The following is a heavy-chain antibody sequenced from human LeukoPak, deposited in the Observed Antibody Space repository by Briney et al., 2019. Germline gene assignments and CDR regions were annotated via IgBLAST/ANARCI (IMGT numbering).Heavy chain of an antibody. CDR1: GGSISSSDYY. V-gene: IGHV4-39*02. J-gene: IGHJ4*02. CDR3: ARDVAGAAVADDFDC. D-gene: IGHD6-19*01. CDR2: IYYIGTA. Sequence: SETLSLTCTVSGGSISSSDYYWGWIRQPPGKGLQWIGSIYYIGTAFYNPSLRSRVTISVDTSKNQFSLKLSSVTAADTALYYCARDVAGAAVADDFDCWGQGTLVTVSS.